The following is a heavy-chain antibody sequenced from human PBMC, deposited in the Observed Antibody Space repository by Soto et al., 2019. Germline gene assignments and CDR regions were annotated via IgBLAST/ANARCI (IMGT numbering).Heavy chain of an antibody. Sequence: ASVKVSCKASGYSFSDYHIHWVRQAPGQGLEWLGRINPKSGGTSSAQKFQGWVTMTRDTSISTAYMELTRLRSDDTAVYFCARGHSTDCSNGVCSFFYNHEMDVWGQGTTVTV. CDR1: GYSFSDYH. CDR2: INPKSGGT. D-gene: IGHD2-8*01. CDR3: ARGHSTDCSNGVCSFFYNHEMDV. V-gene: IGHV1-2*04. J-gene: IGHJ6*02.